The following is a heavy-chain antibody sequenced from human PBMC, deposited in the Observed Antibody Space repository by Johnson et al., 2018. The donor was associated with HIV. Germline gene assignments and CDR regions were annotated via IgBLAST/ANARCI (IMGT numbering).Heavy chain of an antibody. D-gene: IGHD6-6*01. CDR3: ARDITAARPSAFDI. V-gene: IGHV3-30-3*01. J-gene: IGHJ3*02. CDR2: IPYDGYNK. CDR1: GFTFSSYA. Sequence: QVQLVESGGGVVQPGRSLRLSCAASGFTFSSYAMHWVRQAPGKGLEWVAVIPYDGYNKYYADSVRGRFTISRDNSKNTLYLQMNSLRAEDTAVYYCARDITAARPSAFDIWGQGTMVTVSS.